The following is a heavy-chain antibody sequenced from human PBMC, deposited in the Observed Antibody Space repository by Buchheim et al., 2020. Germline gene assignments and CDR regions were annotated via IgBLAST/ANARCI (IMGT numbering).Heavy chain of an antibody. D-gene: IGHD2-2*01. V-gene: IGHV3-23*01. J-gene: IGHJ6*02. CDR2: IIGSGSRT. CDR1: GFTFNNYA. Sequence: EVQLLESGGGLVQPGGSLRLSCAASGFTFNNYAMNWVRQVPEKGLEWVSGIIGSGSRTYYAESVNGRLTISRDNSNGTLYLQMNSLRAEDTAVYYCAKGGYCSSSDCYRAYYYYNMDAWGQGTT. CDR3: AKGGYCSSSDCYRAYYYYNMDA.